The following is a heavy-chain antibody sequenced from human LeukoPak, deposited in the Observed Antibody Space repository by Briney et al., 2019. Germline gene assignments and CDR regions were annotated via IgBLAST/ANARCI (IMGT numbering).Heavy chain of an antibody. D-gene: IGHD2-2*01. CDR2: INPDGSRG. CDR3: AKEDRLQPFY. Sequence: PGGSLRLSCAASGFSFSNSWMNWVRQAPGQGLEWVANINPDGSRGCYVDSVRGRFTISRDNAKNSLYLQMDSLRAEDAAVYYCAKEDRLQPFYWGQGTLVTVSS. CDR1: GFSFSNSW. V-gene: IGHV3-7*01. J-gene: IGHJ4*02.